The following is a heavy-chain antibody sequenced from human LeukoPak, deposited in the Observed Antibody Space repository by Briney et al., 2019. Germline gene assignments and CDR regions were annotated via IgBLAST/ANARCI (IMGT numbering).Heavy chain of an antibody. CDR1: GYTFTSYY. CDR3: ARGGGKKPFGPDY. J-gene: IGHJ4*02. V-gene: IGHV1-2*04. Sequence: ASVKVSCKASGYTFTSYYMHWVRQAPGQGLEWMGWINPNSGGTNYAQKFQGWVTMTRDTSISTAYMELSRLRSDDTAVYYCARGGGKKPFGPDYWGQGTLVTVSS. CDR2: INPNSGGT. D-gene: IGHD4-23*01.